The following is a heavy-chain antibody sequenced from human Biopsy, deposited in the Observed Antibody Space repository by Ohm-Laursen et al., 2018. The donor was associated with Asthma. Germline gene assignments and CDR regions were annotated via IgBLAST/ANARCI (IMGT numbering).Heavy chain of an antibody. Sequence: LTLTGAASGFTFRSYAMHWVRQAPGKGLEWVAVGGSYYDGGLKYYADSVNGRFTVSRDDFKNTLYLQMNSLRPDDTAVYYCARDVMEWYLPAFDFWGQGTLVTVSS. CDR1: GFTFRSYA. CDR2: GGSYYDGGLK. D-gene: IGHD3-3*01. CDR3: ARDVMEWYLPAFDF. J-gene: IGHJ4*02. V-gene: IGHV3-30-3*01.